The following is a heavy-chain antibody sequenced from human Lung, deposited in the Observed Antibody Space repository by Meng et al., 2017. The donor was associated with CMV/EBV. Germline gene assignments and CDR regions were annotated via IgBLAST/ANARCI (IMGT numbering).Heavy chain of an antibody. J-gene: IGHJ4*02. Sequence: ASAKVSCKASGYTFTSYGISWVRQDPGQGLEWMGWSSAYNGNTNYAQKLQGRVTMTTDTSTSTAYMELRRLRSDDTAVYYCARNTYYYDSSGYYTDYWGQGTLVTVSS. CDR2: SSAYNGNT. CDR3: ARNTYYYDSSGYYTDY. CDR1: GYTFTSYG. V-gene: IGHV1-18*04. D-gene: IGHD3-22*01.